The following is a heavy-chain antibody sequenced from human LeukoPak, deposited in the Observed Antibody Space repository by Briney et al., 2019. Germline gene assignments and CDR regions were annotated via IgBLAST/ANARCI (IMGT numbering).Heavy chain of an antibody. CDR3: ARGSIELSGTGSDY. J-gene: IGHJ4*02. CDR2: IYPGDSYT. CDR1: GYSFTSYW. Sequence: ESLKISLKCSGYSFTSYWIAWVRQMPGKGLEWMGIIYPGDSYTRYSPSFQGPVTISADKSISTAYLQWRSLEASDTAMYYCARGSIELSGTGSDYWGQGTLVTVSS. D-gene: IGHD6-19*01. V-gene: IGHV5-51*01.